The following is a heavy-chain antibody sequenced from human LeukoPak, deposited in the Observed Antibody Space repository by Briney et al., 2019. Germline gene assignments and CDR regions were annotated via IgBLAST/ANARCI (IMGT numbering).Heavy chain of an antibody. D-gene: IGHD4-23*01. CDR1: GFTFSSYA. CDR2: ISYDGSNK. Sequence: GGSLRLSCAASGFTFSSYAMHWVRQAPGKGLERVAVISYDGSNKYYADSVKGRFTISRDNSKNTLYLQMNSLRAEDTAVYYCAREEGGNVFDYWGQGTLVTVSS. CDR3: AREEGGNVFDY. V-gene: IGHV3-30*04. J-gene: IGHJ4*02.